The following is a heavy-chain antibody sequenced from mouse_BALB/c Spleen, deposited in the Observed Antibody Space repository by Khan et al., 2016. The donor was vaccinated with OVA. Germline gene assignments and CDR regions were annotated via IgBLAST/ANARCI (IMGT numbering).Heavy chain of an antibody. CDR1: GYTFTTYW. V-gene: IGHV1-7*01. CDR3: TRERIDY. Sequence: QVQLKQSGAELVKPGASVKLSCKASGYTFTTYWMPWVNQRPGQGLEWIGYINPTSGYTDYNEKFKDWATFSADKSSSTAYMQLSSLTPEDSAVYECTRERIDYWGQGTTLTVSA. J-gene: IGHJ2*01. CDR2: INPTSGYT.